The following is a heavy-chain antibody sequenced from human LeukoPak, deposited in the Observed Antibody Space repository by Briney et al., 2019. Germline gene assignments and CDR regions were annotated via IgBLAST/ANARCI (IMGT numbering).Heavy chain of an antibody. J-gene: IGHJ4*02. Sequence: GGSLRLSCAASGFTFSSYAMTWVRQAPGKGLEWVSTISGSGGNTYYADSVKGRFTISRDNSKNTLYLQMDSLRAEDTAVYYCARDGRHGYTTSPLLFDYWGQGTLVTVSS. CDR3: ARDGRHGYTTSPLLFDY. CDR1: GFTFSSYA. D-gene: IGHD5-12*01. V-gene: IGHV3-23*01. CDR2: ISGSGGNT.